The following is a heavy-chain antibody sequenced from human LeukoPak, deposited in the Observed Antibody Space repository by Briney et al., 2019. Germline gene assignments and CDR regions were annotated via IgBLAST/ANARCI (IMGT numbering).Heavy chain of an antibody. Sequence: PSETLPLTCTVSGDSITSEYFWGWLRQTPGKGLEWFGSMFHSGRAYYSPSLRSRVTISVDTSKNQFSLELNSVTAADTAVYYCARTDRNWYFDLWGRGTLVTVSP. CDR3: ARTDRNWYFDL. V-gene: IGHV4-38-2*02. J-gene: IGHJ2*01. D-gene: IGHD3-22*01. CDR2: MFHSGRA. CDR1: GDSITSEYF.